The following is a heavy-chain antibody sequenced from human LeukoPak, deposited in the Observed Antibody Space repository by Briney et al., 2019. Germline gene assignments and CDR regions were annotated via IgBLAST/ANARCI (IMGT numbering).Heavy chain of an antibody. J-gene: IGHJ4*02. V-gene: IGHV1-2*02. CDR1: GYTFTGYY. CDR2: INPNSGGT. D-gene: IGHD6-13*01. CDR3: ARGLHSSWDQEHFDY. Sequence: GASVKVSCKASGYTFTGYYMHWVRQAPGQGLEWMGWINPNSGGTNYAQKFQGRVTMTRDTSISTAYTELSRLRSDDTAVYYCARGLHSSWDQEHFDYWGQGTLVTVSS.